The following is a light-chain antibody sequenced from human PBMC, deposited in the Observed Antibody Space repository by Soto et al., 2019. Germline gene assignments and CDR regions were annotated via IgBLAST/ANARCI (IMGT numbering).Light chain of an antibody. CDR3: ASWDDRLGAVI. CDR1: SSNIGAGYD. Sequence: QSVLTQPPSVSGAPGQRVTISCTGSSSNIGAGYDVHWYQQLPGTAPKLLIHGNSNRPSGVPDRFSGSKSGTSASLAISGLRSEDEAVYYCASWDDRLGAVIFGGGTKVTVL. J-gene: IGLJ2*01. V-gene: IGLV1-40*01. CDR2: GNS.